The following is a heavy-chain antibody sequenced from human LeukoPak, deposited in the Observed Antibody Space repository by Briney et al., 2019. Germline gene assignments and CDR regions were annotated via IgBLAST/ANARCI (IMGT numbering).Heavy chain of an antibody. V-gene: IGHV3-66*01. D-gene: IGHD6-19*01. CDR3: AREGMAVPGTLDY. Sequence: GGSLRLSCAASGFTVSSNYMSWVRQAPGNGLKWVSVIHSGGSTYYADSVKGRFTISRDNSKNTLYLQMNSLRAEDTAVYYCAREGMAVPGTLDYWGQGTLVTVSS. J-gene: IGHJ4*02. CDR2: IHSGGST. CDR1: GFTVSSNY.